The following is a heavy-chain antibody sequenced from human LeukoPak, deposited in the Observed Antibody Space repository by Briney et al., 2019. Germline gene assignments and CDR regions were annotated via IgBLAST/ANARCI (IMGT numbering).Heavy chain of an antibody. J-gene: IGHJ3*02. CDR2: IIPIFGTA. D-gene: IGHD6-6*01. Sequence: SVKVSCKASGGTFSSYAISWVRQAPGQGLEWMGGIIPIFGTANYAQKFQGRVTITADESTSTAYMELSSLRSEDTAVYYCARETQFEYSSSSGAFDIWGQGTMVTVSS. CDR3: ARETQFEYSSSSGAFDI. V-gene: IGHV1-69*13. CDR1: GGTFSSYA.